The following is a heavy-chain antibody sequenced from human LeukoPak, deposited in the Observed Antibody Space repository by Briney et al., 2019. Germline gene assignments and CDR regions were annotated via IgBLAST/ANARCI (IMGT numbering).Heavy chain of an antibody. CDR1: GFTFDDYA. Sequence: PGRSLRLSCAASGFTFDDYAMHWVRQAPGKGLEWVSGISWNSGSIGYADSVKGRFTISRDNAKNSLYLQMNSLRAEDTALYYCAKGAAWNDEKLIDYWGQGTLVTVSS. D-gene: IGHD1-1*01. CDR3: AKGAAWNDEKLIDY. CDR2: ISWNSGSI. J-gene: IGHJ4*02. V-gene: IGHV3-9*01.